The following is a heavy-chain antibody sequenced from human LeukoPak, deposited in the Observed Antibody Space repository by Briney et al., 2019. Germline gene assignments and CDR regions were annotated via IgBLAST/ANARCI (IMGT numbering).Heavy chain of an antibody. CDR2: INPNSGGT. J-gene: IGHJ6*02. CDR1: GYTFTGYY. V-gene: IGHV1-2*02. CDR3: AAPDSSASLGAYYGMDV. D-gene: IGHD3-22*01. Sequence: ASVKVSCKASGYTFTGYYMHWVRQAPGQGLEWMGWINPNSGGTNYAQKFQGRVTMTRDTSISTAYMELSRLRSDDTAVYYCAAPDSSASLGAYYGMDVWGQGTTVTVSS.